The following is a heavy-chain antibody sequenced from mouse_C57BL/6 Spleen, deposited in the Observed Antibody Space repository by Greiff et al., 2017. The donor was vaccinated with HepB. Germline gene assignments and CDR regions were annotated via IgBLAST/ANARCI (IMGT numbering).Heavy chain of an antibody. CDR2: ISSGSSTI. D-gene: IGHD2-4*01. J-gene: IGHJ4*01. CDR1: GFTFSDYG. CDR3: ARRGIYYDYDGLLDYYAMDY. V-gene: IGHV5-17*01. Sequence: DVQLQESGGGLVKPGGSLKLSCAASGFTFSDYGMHWVRQAPEKGLEWVAYISSGSSTIYYADTVKGRFTISRDNAKNTLFLQMTSLRSEDTAMYYCARRGIYYDYDGLLDYYAMDYWGQGTSVTVSS.